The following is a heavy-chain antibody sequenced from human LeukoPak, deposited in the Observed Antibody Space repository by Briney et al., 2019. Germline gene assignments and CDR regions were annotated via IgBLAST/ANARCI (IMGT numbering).Heavy chain of an antibody. V-gene: IGHV4-61*02. CDR2: IYSSGCT. Sequence: TLSLTCTVSGGSISSGSYYWNWIRQPAGKGLEWIGRIYSSGCTNYNPSLKSRVTISVDPSKHQFSLKLSSVTAADTAVYYCARDRPRFARDYAIDYWGQGTLVTVSS. CDR3: ARDRPRFARDYAIDY. D-gene: IGHD4-17*01. J-gene: IGHJ4*02. CDR1: GGSISSGSYY.